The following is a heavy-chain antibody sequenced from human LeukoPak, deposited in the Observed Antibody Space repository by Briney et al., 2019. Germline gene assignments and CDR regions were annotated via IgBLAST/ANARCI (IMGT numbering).Heavy chain of an antibody. V-gene: IGHV4-34*01. CDR1: GGSFSGYY. CDR2: INHSGST. D-gene: IGHD3-22*01. Sequence: SETLSLTCAVYGGSFSGYYWSWIRQSPGKGLEWIGEINHSGSTNYNPSLKSRVTISVDTSKNQFSLKLSSVTAADTAVYFCARGPYSYDSSGAFDIWGQGTLVTVSP. CDR3: ARGPYSYDSSGAFDI. J-gene: IGHJ3*02.